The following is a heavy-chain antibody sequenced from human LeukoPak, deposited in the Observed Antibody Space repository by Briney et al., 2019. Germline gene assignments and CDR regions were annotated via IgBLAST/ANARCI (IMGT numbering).Heavy chain of an antibody. D-gene: IGHD2-2*01. Sequence: SYTSSRTWCNSGGSTNSVDRSWIRLFGGKGLEWIGRIYSSGSTVYNPSLNSRLTMSIDASKNQFSLTLKSVTATDTAVYYCARVKASSTSWTFDQWGQGALVTVSS. J-gene: IGHJ4*02. CDR3: ARVKASSTSWTFDQ. CDR1: GGSTNSVD. CDR2: IYSSGST. V-gene: IGHV4-4*07.